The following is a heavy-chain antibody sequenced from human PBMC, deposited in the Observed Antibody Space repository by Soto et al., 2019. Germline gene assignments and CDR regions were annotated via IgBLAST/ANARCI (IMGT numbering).Heavy chain of an antibody. Sequence: QVQLQESGPGLVKPSETLSLTCTVSGGSISSYYWSWIRQPPGKGLEWIGYIYYNGNTYYNPSLKSRVTISVDTSKNQFSLKLSSVTAADTAVYYCARHDVDYSGYFDYWGQGTLVTVSS. D-gene: IGHD3-10*01. V-gene: IGHV4-59*08. J-gene: IGHJ4*02. CDR1: GGSISSYY. CDR2: IYYNGNT. CDR3: ARHDVDYSGYFDY.